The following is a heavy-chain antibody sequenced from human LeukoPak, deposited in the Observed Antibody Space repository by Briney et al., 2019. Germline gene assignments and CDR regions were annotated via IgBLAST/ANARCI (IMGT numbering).Heavy chain of an antibody. J-gene: IGHJ4*02. CDR2: ISYDGSNK. CDR3: ARGLHTGVDY. D-gene: IGHD3-10*01. CDR1: GFTFSSYA. Sequence: GGSLRLSCAASGFTFSSYAMHWVRQAPGKGLEWVAVISYDGSNKYYADSVNGRFTISRDNSKNTLYLQMNSLRAEDTAVYYCARGLHTGVDYWGQGTLVTVSS. V-gene: IGHV3-30*04.